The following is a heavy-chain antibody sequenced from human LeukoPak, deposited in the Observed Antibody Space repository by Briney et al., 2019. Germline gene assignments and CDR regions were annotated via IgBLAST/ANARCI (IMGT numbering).Heavy chain of an antibody. CDR1: GYTFTSYG. CDR3: ARALAVAGRRGDY. Sequence: EASVKVSCKASGYTFTSYGISWVRQAPGQGLEWMGWISAYNGNTNYAQKFQGRVTMTRDTSISTAYMELSRLRSDDTAVYYCARALAVAGRRGDYWGQGTLVTVSS. CDR2: ISAYNGNT. V-gene: IGHV1-18*01. D-gene: IGHD6-19*01. J-gene: IGHJ4*02.